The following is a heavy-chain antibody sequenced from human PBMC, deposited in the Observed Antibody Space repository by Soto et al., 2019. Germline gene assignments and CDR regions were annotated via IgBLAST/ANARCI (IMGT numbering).Heavy chain of an antibody. Sequence: PSETLSLTCSVSDDSINSDKYYWGWIRQPPGKGLVWIGSIYYRGNAYYNPSLQTRVTISLDKSKSQFSLKLNSVTAADSAVYFCARLEGLATISYYFDFWGPGALVTVSS. CDR2: IYYRGNA. CDR1: DDSINSDKYY. CDR3: ARLEGLATISYYFDF. J-gene: IGHJ4*02. V-gene: IGHV4-39*01. D-gene: IGHD3-9*01.